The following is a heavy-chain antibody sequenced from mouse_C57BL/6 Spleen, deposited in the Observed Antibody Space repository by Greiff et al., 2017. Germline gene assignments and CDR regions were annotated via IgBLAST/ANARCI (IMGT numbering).Heavy chain of an antibody. V-gene: IGHV1-59*01. Sequence: QVQLQQPGAELVRPGTSVKLSCKASGYTFTSYWMHWVKQRPGQGLEWIGVIDPSDSYTNYNQKFKGKATWTVDTSSSTAYMQLSSLTSEDSAGYYCANSELGRYYFDYWGQGTTLTVSS. CDR3: ANSELGRYYFDY. CDR2: IDPSDSYT. J-gene: IGHJ2*01. CDR1: GYTFTSYW. D-gene: IGHD4-1*01.